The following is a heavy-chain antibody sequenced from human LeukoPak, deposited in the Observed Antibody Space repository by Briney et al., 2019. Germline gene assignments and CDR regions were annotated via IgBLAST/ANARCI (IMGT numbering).Heavy chain of an antibody. Sequence: GGSLRLSCAASGSTFSSYGMHWVRQAPGKGLEWVAVISYDGSNKYYADSVKGRFTISRDNSKNTLYLQMNSLRAEDTAVYYCAKDGGYSSGWYGGWFDPWGQGTLVTVSS. V-gene: IGHV3-30*18. CDR2: ISYDGSNK. CDR1: GSTFSSYG. J-gene: IGHJ5*02. D-gene: IGHD6-19*01. CDR3: AKDGGYSSGWYGGWFDP.